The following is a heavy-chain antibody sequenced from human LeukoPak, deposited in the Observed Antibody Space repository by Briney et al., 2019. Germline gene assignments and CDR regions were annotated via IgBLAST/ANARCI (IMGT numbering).Heavy chain of an antibody. CDR2: IYPGDSDT. CDR3: ARGAYCTNGVCSLDY. V-gene: IGHV5-51*01. CDR1: GYSFTSYW. D-gene: IGHD2-8*01. Sequence: GESLKISCKGSGYSFTSYWIGWVCQMPGKGLEWMGIIYPGDSDTRYSPSFQGQVTISADKSISTAYLQWSSLKASDTAMYYCARGAYCTNGVCSLDYWGQGTLVTVSS. J-gene: IGHJ4*02.